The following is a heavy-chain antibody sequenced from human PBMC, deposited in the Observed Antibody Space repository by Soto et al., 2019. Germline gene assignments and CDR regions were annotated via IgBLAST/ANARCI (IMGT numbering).Heavy chain of an antibody. D-gene: IGHD6-13*01. Sequence: SWVRQMPGKGLEWIGYIYYSGSTYYNPSLKSRVTISVDTSKNQFSLKLSSVTAADTAVYYCARDSRQLTQGWFDPWGQGTLVTVSS. CDR3: ARDSRQLTQGWFDP. V-gene: IGHV4-31*02. J-gene: IGHJ5*02. CDR2: IYYSGST.